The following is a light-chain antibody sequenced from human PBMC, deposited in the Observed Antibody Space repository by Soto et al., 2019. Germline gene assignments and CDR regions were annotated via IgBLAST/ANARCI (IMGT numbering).Light chain of an antibody. CDR2: DAS. Sequence: DGQLSLSASKLSAXVGDXVTIXXRASQGISGRLAWYQHKPGKAPKLLIYDASFLESGVPLRFSGFLSGTEYTLIISSLQPDDFGAYYCQHYRSRSETFGQGTKLEIK. J-gene: IGKJ5*01. V-gene: IGKV1-5*01. CDR1: QGISGR. CDR3: QHYRSRSET.